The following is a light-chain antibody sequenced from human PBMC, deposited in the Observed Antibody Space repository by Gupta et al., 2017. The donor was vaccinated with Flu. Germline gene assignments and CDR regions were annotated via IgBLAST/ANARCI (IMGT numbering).Light chain of an antibody. CDR3: QQFYSYPYT. V-gene: IGKV1-9*01. CDR1: QGIRSY. CDR2: SAS. J-gene: IGKJ2*01. Sequence: PSFLSASVGDRVTITFLASQGIRSYLAWYQQKPGKAPKLLIYSASTLQSGVPSRFSGSGSGTEYTLTIRSLQPEDFATYCCQQFYSYPYTFGQGTKMEIK.